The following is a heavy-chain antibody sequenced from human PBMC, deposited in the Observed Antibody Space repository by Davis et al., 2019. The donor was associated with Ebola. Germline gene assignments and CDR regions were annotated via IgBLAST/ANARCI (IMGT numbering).Heavy chain of an antibody. CDR1: GYTFTTYG. D-gene: IGHD1-26*01. CDR2: INPYNGNT. Sequence: AASVKVSCKASGYTFTTYGISWVRQAPGQGLEWMGWINPYNGNTNYAQKLQGRLTMTTDTFTSTAYMEVRSLRSDDTAVYFCARTGIVGATTTASDVWGQGTNVTVSS. V-gene: IGHV1-18*01. J-gene: IGHJ3*01. CDR3: ARTGIVGATTTASDV.